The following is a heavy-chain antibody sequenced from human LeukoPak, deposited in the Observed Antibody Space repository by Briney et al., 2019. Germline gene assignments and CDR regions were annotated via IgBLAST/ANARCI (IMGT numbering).Heavy chain of an antibody. J-gene: IGHJ4*02. V-gene: IGHV4-31*03. CDR2: IYYSGSS. Sequence: SETLSLTCTVSGGSINNGGYYWSWIRQHPGKGLEWIGYIYYSGSSYYNPSLRSRVTISVDTSKNHFSLKLSSVTAADTAVYYCARVNQEDYYDSSGYYSPFDFWGQGTLVTVSS. CDR1: GGSINNGGYY. D-gene: IGHD3-22*01. CDR3: ARVNQEDYYDSSGYYSPFDF.